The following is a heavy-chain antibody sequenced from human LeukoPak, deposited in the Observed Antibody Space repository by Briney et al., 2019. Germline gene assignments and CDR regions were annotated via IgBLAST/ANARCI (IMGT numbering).Heavy chain of an antibody. CDR3: ARQRSRDGYNYDGFDI. D-gene: IGHD5-24*01. V-gene: IGHV5-51*01. J-gene: IGHJ3*02. CDR2: IYPGDSDT. CDR1: GXSFTSYW. Sequence: GESLQISCKGSGXSFTSYWIGWVRQMPGKGLEWMGIIYPGDSDTRYSPSFQGQVTISADKSISTAYLQWSSLRASDTAMYYCARQRSRDGYNYDGFDIWGQGTMVTVSS.